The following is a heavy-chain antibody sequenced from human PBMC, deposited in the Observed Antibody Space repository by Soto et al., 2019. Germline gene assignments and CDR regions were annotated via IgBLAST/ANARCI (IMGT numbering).Heavy chain of an antibody. CDR1: GFTFSSYA. CDR2: ISYDGSNK. CDR3: AREGSDSGYDTTFDY. Sequence: QVQLVESGGGVVQPGRSLRLYCAASGFTFSSYAMHWVRQAPGKGLEWVAVISYDGSNKYYADSVKGRFTISRDNSKNTLYLQMNSLRAEDTAVYYCAREGSDSGYDTTFDYWGQGTLVTVSS. D-gene: IGHD5-12*01. V-gene: IGHV3-30-3*01. J-gene: IGHJ4*02.